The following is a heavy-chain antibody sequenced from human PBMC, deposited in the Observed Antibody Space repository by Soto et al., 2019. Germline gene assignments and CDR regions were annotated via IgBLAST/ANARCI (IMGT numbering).Heavy chain of an antibody. CDR2: ICCSGST. CDR3: ARGPYGSPNF. V-gene: IGHV4-31*03. CDR1: DGSISSGDYY. D-gene: IGHD3-10*01. J-gene: IGHJ4*02. Sequence: SETLFLTCTVSDGSISSGDYYWSWIRQLPGKGLEWVGYICCSGSTYHNPSLKSRLTISIDTSKNQFSLKLSSVTAADTAVYFCARGPYGSPNFWAQGTLVTVSS.